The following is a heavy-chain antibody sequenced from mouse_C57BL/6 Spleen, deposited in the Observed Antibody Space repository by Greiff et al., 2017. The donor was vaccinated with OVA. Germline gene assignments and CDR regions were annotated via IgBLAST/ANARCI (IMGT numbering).Heavy chain of an antibody. V-gene: IGHV3-6*01. Sequence: VQLKESGPGLVKPSQSLSLTCSVTGYSITSGYYWNWIRQFPGNKLEWMGYISYDGSNNYNPSLKNRISITRDTSKNQLCLKLKSVTTEDTATDYCARERSGHYYAMDYWGQGTSVTVSS. J-gene: IGHJ4*01. CDR2: ISYDGSN. CDR3: ARERSGHYYAMDY. CDR1: GYSITSGYY.